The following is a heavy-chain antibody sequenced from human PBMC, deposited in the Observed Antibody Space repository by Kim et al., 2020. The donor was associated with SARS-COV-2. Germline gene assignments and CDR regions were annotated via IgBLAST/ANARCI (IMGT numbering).Heavy chain of an antibody. CDR2: IIPIFGTA. D-gene: IGHD3-10*01. CDR1: GGTFSSYA. CDR3: ARVTRKNYYGSGSYPEYNWFDP. J-gene: IGHJ5*02. Sequence: SVKVSCKASGGTFSSYAISWVRQAPGQGLEWMGGIIPIFGTANYAQKFQGRVTITADESTSTAYMELSSLRSEDTAVYYCARVTRKNYYGSGSYPEYNWFDPWGQGTLVTVSS. V-gene: IGHV1-69*13.